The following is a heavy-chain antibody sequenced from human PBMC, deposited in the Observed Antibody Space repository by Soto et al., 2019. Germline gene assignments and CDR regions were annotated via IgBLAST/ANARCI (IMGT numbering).Heavy chain of an antibody. CDR1: GFTFSLYG. D-gene: IGHD3-16*01. CDR2: IWYDGSNK. CDR3: ARGLRGISFYGMDV. Sequence: QVQLVESGGGVVQPGRSLRLSCAASGFTFSLYGMHWVRQAPGKGLEGGAVIWYDGSNKFYADSVKGRFTISRDNSKNTLYLQMNSLRDEDTAVYYCARGLRGISFYGMDVWGQGTTVIVSS. J-gene: IGHJ6*02. V-gene: IGHV3-33*01.